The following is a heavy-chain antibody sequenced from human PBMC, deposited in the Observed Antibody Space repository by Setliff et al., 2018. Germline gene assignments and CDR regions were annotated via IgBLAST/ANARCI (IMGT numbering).Heavy chain of an antibody. CDR1: GGSFSGYY. CDR2: INHSGST. Sequence: SETLSLTCAVYGGSFSGYYWSWIRQPPGKGLEWIGGINHSGSTNYNPSLKSRVTISVDTSKNQFSLKLSSVTAADTAVYYCARGGYYYDSSGYYQASYYYYYGMDVWGQGTTVTVSS. J-gene: IGHJ6*02. V-gene: IGHV4-34*01. CDR3: ARGGYYYDSSGYYQASYYYYYGMDV. D-gene: IGHD3-22*01.